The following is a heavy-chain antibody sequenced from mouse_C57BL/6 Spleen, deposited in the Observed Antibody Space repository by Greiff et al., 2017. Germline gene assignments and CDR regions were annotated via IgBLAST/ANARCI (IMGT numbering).Heavy chain of an antibody. J-gene: IGHJ2*01. Sequence: DVKLVESGGGLVKPGGSLKLSCAASGFTFSSYAMSWVRQTPEKRLEWVATISDGGSYTYYPDNVKGRFTISRDNAKNNLYLQMSHLKSEDTAMYYCARETGWLLPFDYWGQGTTLTVSS. V-gene: IGHV5-4*01. CDR2: ISDGGSYT. CDR3: ARETGWLLPFDY. D-gene: IGHD2-3*01. CDR1: GFTFSSYA.